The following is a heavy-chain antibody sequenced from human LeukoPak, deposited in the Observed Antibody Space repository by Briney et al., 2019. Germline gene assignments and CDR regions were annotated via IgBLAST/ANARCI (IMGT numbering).Heavy chain of an antibody. CDR3: AKGRELGGFDY. CDR2: ICHSGST. J-gene: IGHJ4*02. Sequence: SETLSLTCSVSGFSISSTYCWGWVRQPPGQGLEWIGNICHSGSTYYNPSLKSRVSMSLDTSKDQLSLKLISVRAEDTAVYYCAKGRELGGFDYWGQGTLVTVSS. D-gene: IGHD1-7*01. V-gene: IGHV4-38-2*02. CDR1: GFSISSTYC.